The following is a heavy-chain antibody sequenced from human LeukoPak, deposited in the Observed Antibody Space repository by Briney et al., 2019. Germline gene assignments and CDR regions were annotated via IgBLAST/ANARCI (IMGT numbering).Heavy chain of an antibody. CDR2: IYHTGST. CDR3: VRGRGYCSGGSCYYYYYGMDV. J-gene: IGHJ6*02. CDR1: GGSINSADYY. V-gene: IGHV4-30-2*01. Sequence: PSQTLSLTCTVSGGSINSADYYWSWFRQPPGEGLEWIGYIYHTGSTYHNPSLKSRVTISVDTSKNQFSLKLSSVTAADTAVYYCVRGRGYCSGGSCYYYYYGMDVWGQGTTVTVSS. D-gene: IGHD2-15*01.